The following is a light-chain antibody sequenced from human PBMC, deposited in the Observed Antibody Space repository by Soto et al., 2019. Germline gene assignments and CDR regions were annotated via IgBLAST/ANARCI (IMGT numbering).Light chain of an antibody. CDR3: QQYGSSPTWT. V-gene: IGKV3-20*01. CDR2: AAS. J-gene: IGKJ1*01. Sequence: EIVLTQPPGTLSLSPGERATLSCRASQSVSSSYLAWYQQKPGQAPRLLIYAASSRATGIPDRFSGSGSGTDFTLTISRLEPEDFAVYYCQQYGSSPTWTFGQGTKVDIK. CDR1: QSVSSSY.